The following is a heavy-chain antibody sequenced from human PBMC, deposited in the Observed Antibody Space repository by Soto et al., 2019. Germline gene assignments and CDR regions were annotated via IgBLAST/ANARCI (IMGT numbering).Heavy chain of an antibody. CDR1: GFTFSSYG. V-gene: IGHV3-33*01. D-gene: IGHD1-1*01. CDR3: ARDPAGTTVEPYYFDY. J-gene: IGHJ4*02. CDR2: IWYDGSNK. Sequence: GGSLRLSCAASGFTFSSYGMHWVRQAPGKGLEWVAVIWYDGSNKYYADSVKGRFTISRDNSKNTLYLQMNSLRAEDTAVYYCARDPAGTTVEPYYFDYWGQGTLVTVSS.